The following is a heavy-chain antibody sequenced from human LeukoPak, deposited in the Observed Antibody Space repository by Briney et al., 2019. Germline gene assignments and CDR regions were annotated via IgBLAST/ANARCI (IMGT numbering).Heavy chain of an antibody. Sequence: PGGSLRLSCVGSGFTFSTYWMIWVRQAPGKGLEWVANIKYGGSEKYYVDSVKGRFTISRDNAKNSLYLQMNSLRAEDTAVYYCARDSGLSGYDLLDYWGQGTLVTVSS. V-gene: IGHV3-7*01. CDR2: IKYGGSEK. CDR3: ARDSGLSGYDLLDY. J-gene: IGHJ4*02. D-gene: IGHD5-12*01. CDR1: GFTFSTYW.